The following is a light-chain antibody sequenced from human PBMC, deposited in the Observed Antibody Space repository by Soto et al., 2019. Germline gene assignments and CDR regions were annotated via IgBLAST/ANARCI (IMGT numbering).Light chain of an antibody. CDR1: QSVSSNY. V-gene: IGKV3-20*01. CDR3: QQYGSTPRT. CDR2: GVS. J-gene: IGKJ1*01. Sequence: EIVLTQSPGTLSLSPGERATVSCRASQSVSSNYLAWYQQKPGQAPRLLISGVSSRATGIPDRFSGSGSGTDFTLTISSLEPEDIAVYYCQQYGSTPRTFGQGTKVEIK.